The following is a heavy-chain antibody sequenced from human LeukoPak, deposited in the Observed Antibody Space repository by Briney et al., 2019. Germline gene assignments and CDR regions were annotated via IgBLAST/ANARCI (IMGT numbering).Heavy chain of an antibody. CDR1: GGSISSGGYY. CDR3: AIVARDGDYVPFDY. J-gene: IGHJ4*02. CDR2: IYYSGST. D-gene: IGHD4-17*01. V-gene: IGHV4-31*03. Sequence: SQTLSLTCTVSGGSISSGGYYWSWIRQHPGKGLAWIGYIYYSGSTYYNPSLKSRVTISVDTSENQFSLKLSSVTAADTAVYYCAIVARDGDYVPFDYWGQGTLVAVSS.